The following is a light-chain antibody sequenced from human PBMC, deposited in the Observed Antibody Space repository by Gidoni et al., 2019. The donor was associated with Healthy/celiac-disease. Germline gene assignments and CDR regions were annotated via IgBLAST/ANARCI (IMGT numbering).Light chain of an antibody. CDR2: GKN. CDR1: SLRSYY. V-gene: IGLV3-19*01. Sequence: SSELTQDPAVSVALGHTVRITCQGDSLRSYYASWYQQKPGQAPVLVIYGKNNRPSGIPDRFSGSSSGNTASLTSTGAQAEDEADYYCNSRDSSGNHVVVGGGTKLTVL. J-gene: IGLJ2*01. CDR3: NSRDSSGNHVV.